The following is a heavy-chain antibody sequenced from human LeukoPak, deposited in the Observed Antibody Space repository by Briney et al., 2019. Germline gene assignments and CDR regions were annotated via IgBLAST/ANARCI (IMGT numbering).Heavy chain of an antibody. Sequence: GGSLRLSCAASGFTFNHAWMSWVRQAPGKRLEWVGRIKSRTNGGTTDYAAPVRGRFTISRDDSKNTLYLQMNSLKTEDTAVYYCTWVGARYYFDHWGQGTLVTVSS. J-gene: IGHJ4*02. D-gene: IGHD1-26*01. V-gene: IGHV3-15*01. CDR2: IKSRTNGGTT. CDR3: TWVGARYYFDH. CDR1: GFTFNHAW.